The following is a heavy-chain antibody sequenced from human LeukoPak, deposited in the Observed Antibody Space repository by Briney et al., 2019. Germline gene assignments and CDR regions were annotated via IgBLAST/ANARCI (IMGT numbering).Heavy chain of an antibody. CDR2: INPNSGGT. V-gene: IGHV1-2*02. CDR1: GYTFTGYY. D-gene: IGHD2-2*01. CDR3: ARGRAIVVVPAAVDAFDI. J-gene: IGHJ3*02. Sequence: ASVKVSCKASGYTFTGYYMHWVRQAPGQGLGWMGWINPNSGGTNYAQKFQGRVTMTRDTSISTAYMELSRLRSDDTAVYYCARGRAIVVVPAAVDAFDIWGQGTMVTVSS.